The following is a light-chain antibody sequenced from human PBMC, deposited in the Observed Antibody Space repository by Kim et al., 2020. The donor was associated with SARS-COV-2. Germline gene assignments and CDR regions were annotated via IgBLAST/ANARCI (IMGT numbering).Light chain of an antibody. J-gene: IGLJ3*02. Sequence: SYELTQPPSVSVSPGQTASITCSGDKLGNKYANWYQQKPGPSPVLVICQDTKRPSGIPERFSGSNSGNTATLTISGAQSLDEADYYCQAWDSSTGWVFGGGTQLTVL. CDR1: KLGNKY. V-gene: IGLV3-1*01. CDR2: QDT. CDR3: QAWDSSTGWV.